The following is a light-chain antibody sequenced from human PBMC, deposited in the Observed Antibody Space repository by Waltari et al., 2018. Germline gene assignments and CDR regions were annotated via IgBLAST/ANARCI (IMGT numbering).Light chain of an antibody. Sequence: QSALTQPASVSGSPGQSITISCTGSSNNIGFYDLVLWYQQHPGKAPKLIIFHVIKRPSGVSHRFSGSKSGNTASLTISGLQTEDDADYYCCSYSGSGSFPYVFGPGTRVAVL. CDR1: SNNIGFYDL. CDR3: CSYSGSGSFPYV. CDR2: HVI. J-gene: IGLJ1*01. V-gene: IGLV2-23*02.